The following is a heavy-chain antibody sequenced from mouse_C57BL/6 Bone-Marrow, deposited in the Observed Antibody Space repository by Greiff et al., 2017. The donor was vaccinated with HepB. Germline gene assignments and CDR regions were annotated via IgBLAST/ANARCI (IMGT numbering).Heavy chain of an antibody. CDR3: AREFAAGGSMDY. D-gene: IGHD4-1*01. J-gene: IGHJ4*01. CDR2: ISDGGSYT. V-gene: IGHV5-4*01. CDR1: GFTFSSYA. Sequence: EVQGVESGGGLVKPGGSLKLSCAASGFTFSSYAMSWARQTPEKRLEWVATISDGGSYTYYPDNVKGRFTISRDNAKNNLYLQMSHLKSEDTAMYYCAREFAAGGSMDYWGQGTSVTVSS.